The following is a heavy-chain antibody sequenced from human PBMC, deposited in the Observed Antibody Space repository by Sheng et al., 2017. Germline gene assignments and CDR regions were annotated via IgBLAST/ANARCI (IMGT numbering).Heavy chain of an antibody. V-gene: IGHV3-23*01. D-gene: IGHD3-3*01. CDR2: ITSSGDHT. J-gene: IGHJ6*02. CDR1: GFTFNGYA. Sequence: EVQLLESWGEAWFSRGGSLTLSCAASGFTFNGYAMSWVRQAPGKGLEWVSSITSSGDHTYYADSVKGRFTVSRDNSNNSLYLQMSSLRVEDTAVYYCAKDRSIAIFGVVFPHSYDYSGLDVWGQGTTVTVSS. CDR3: AKDRSIAIFGVVFPHSYDYSGLDV.